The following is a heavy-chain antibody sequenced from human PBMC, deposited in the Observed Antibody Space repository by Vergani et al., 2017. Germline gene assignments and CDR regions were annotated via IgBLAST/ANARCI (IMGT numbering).Heavy chain of an antibody. D-gene: IGHD3-22*01. CDR3: ARKKYYDSKDYYQVEPFDY. CDR1: GFTFSNSA. Sequence: EVHLLESGGGLVQSGGSLRLSCAASGFTFSNSAVSWVRQAPGRGLAWVSSISGPGFSTYYADSVKGRFSISRDNSKNSVYLQMNSLRAEDTAIYYCARKKYYDSKDYYQVEPFDYWGQGTLVTVSS. J-gene: IGHJ4*02. V-gene: IGHV3-23*01. CDR2: ISGPGFST.